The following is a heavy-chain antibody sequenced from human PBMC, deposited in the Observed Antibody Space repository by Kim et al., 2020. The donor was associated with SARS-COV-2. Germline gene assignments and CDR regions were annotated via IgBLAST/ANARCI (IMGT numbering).Heavy chain of an antibody. D-gene: IGHD3-10*01. V-gene: IGHV3-15*01. CDR3: TTAGVRGVKGYYYYGMDV. Sequence: KGRLPISRDDSKNTLYLQMTSLKTEDTAVYYCTTAGVRGVKGYYYYGMDVWGQGTTVTVSS. J-gene: IGHJ6*02.